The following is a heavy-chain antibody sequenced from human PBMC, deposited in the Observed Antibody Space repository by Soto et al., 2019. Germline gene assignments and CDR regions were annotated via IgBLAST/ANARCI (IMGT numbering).Heavy chain of an antibody. V-gene: IGHV3-15*01. J-gene: IGHJ4*02. CDR1: GFTPSNAH. CDR2: IRSKSDDGTT. CDR3: TSQPLFGGYSYYFDS. D-gene: IGHD3-16*01. Sequence: PGGSLRLSCIGSGFTPSNAHMSWVRQPPGKGLEWVGRIRSKSDDGTTAYAAPVKGRFTISRDDSKNTLYLQMTSLKTEDTAVYYCTSQPLFGGYSYYFDSWGQGALVTVSS.